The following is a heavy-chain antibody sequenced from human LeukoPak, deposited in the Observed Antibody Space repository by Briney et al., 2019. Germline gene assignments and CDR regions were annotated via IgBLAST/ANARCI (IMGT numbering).Heavy chain of an antibody. CDR2: ISEDGKNK. J-gene: IGHJ4*02. CDR1: GFSFSIYG. CDR3: ARGHPKFEYSSSWYSAYPAGYYFDY. Sequence: PGGSLRLSCAASGFSFSIYGMHWVRQAPGKGLEWVAVISEDGKNKYYADSVKGRITISRDNSRNTVHLQMNSLRGEDTAEYYCARGHPKFEYSSSWYSAYPAGYYFDYWGQGTLVTVSS. D-gene: IGHD6-13*01. V-gene: IGHV3-30*03.